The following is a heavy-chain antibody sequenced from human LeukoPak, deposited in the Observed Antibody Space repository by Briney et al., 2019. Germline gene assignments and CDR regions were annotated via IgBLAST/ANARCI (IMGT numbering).Heavy chain of an antibody. CDR3: AREGPGSRFYDFWSGYYNYYGMDV. D-gene: IGHD3-3*01. V-gene: IGHV1-18*01. Sequence: AAVQVSCKASGYTFTSYGISWVRQAPGQGLEGIGWISTYNGNTNYSQKLQGRVTMTTDTTTSTAYMELRSLRSDDTAVYYCAREGPGSRFYDFWSGYYNYYGMDVWGQGTTVTASS. CDR2: ISTYNGNT. CDR1: GYTFTSYG. J-gene: IGHJ6*02.